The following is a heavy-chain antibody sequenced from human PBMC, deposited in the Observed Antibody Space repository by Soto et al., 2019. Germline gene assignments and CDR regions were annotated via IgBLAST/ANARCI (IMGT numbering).Heavy chain of an antibody. CDR2: INPSGGST. V-gene: IGHV1-46*01. D-gene: IGHD2-21*02. Sequence: ASVKVSCKASGYTFTSYYMHWVRQAPGQGLEWMGIINPSGGSTSYAQKFQGRVTMTRDTSTSTVYMELSSLRSEDTAVYYCARGHAGGNSGGYYYGMDVWGQGTTVTVSS. CDR1: GYTFTSYY. CDR3: ARGHAGGNSGGYYYGMDV. J-gene: IGHJ6*02.